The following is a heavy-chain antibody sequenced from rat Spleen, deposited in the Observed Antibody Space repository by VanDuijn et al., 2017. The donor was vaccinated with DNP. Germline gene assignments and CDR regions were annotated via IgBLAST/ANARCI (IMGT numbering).Heavy chain of an antibody. CDR2: ISYDGSST. CDR3: ARRDGTPYESDYFDY. D-gene: IGHD1-12*02. J-gene: IGHJ2*01. Sequence: EVQLVESGGGLVQPGRSLKLSCAASGFTFSNYGMAWVRQAPTKGLEWVATISYDGSSTYYRDSVKGRFTISRDNAKSTLYLQMDSLRSEDTATYYCARRDGTPYESDYFDYWGQGVMVTVSS. CDR1: GFTFSNYG. V-gene: IGHV5-29*01.